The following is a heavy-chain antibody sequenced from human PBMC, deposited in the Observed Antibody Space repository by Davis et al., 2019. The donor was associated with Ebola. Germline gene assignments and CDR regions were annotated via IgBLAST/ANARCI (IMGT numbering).Heavy chain of an antibody. CDR1: GFTFSSHT. CDR2: ITSRSTTV. V-gene: IGHV3-48*04. D-gene: IGHD1-1*01. CDR3: ARLAYTPFDY. J-gene: IGHJ4*02. Sequence: GGSLRLSCAASGFTFSSHTVTWVRQAPGKGLEWISHITSRSTTVSYADSVKGRFTISRDNAKNTLYLQMNSLRAEDTAVYYCARLAYTPFDYWGQGTLVTVSS.